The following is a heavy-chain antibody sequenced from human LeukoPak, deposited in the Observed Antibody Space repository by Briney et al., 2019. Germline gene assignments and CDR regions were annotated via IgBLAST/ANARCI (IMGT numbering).Heavy chain of an antibody. CDR2: IYPGDSDT. V-gene: IGHV5-51*01. J-gene: IGHJ4*02. CDR1: GNSFTSHW. Sequence: GESLKISCKGSGNSFTSHWIGWVRQMPGKGLEWMGIIYPGDSDTRYSPSFQGQVTISADKSINTAYLQWSSLKASDTAMYYCARHGTPGGGNSWGGIDYWGQGTLVTVSS. D-gene: IGHD4-23*01. CDR3: ARHGTPGGGNSWGGIDY.